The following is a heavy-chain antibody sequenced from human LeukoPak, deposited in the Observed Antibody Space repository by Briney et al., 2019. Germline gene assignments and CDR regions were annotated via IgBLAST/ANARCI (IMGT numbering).Heavy chain of an antibody. V-gene: IGHV3-23*01. J-gene: IGHJ3*02. CDR2: ISGSGGST. CDR3: ARDLRPYSGYDNLAFDI. CDR1: GFTFSSYA. D-gene: IGHD5-12*01. Sequence: GGSLRLSCAASGFTFSSYAMSWVRQAPGKGLEWVSAISGSGGSTYYADSVKGRFTISRDNAKNSLHLQMNSLRPEDTAVYYCARDLRPYSGYDNLAFDIWGQGTMVTVSS.